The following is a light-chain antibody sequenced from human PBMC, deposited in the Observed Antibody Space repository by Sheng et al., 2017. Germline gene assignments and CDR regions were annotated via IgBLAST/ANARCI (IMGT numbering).Light chain of an antibody. Sequence: DIEMTQSPSFLSASVGDRVTITCRASQPIYSYLNWYQQKPGKVPKLLIYAASTLQSGVPSRFSGSGSGTDFTLTISSLQPEDVATYYCQKYDSAPPTFGQGTKVEIK. J-gene: IGKJ1*01. V-gene: IGKV1-27*01. CDR2: AAS. CDR1: QPIYSY. CDR3: QKYDSAPPT.